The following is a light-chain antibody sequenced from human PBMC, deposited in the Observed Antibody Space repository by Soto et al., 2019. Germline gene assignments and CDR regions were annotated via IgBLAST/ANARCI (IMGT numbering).Light chain of an antibody. CDR1: SSNIGSNT. Sequence: QSVLTQPPSASGTPGQRVTISCSGSSSNIGSNTVNWFQQVPGTAPKLLMYSSNRRPSGVPDRFSGYKSGTSASLAISGLQCEDEADYYCAAWDDSLNGYVFGTGTKLTVL. J-gene: IGLJ1*01. CDR2: SSN. CDR3: AAWDDSLNGYV. V-gene: IGLV1-44*01.